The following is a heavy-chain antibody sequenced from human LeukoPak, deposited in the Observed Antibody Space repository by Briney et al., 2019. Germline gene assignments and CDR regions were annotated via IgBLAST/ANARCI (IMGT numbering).Heavy chain of an antibody. J-gene: IGHJ6*03. CDR1: GGSISSSSYY. CDR2: INHSGST. CDR3: ARQYGGSGSYAYYYYMDV. V-gene: IGHV4-39*01. D-gene: IGHD3-10*01. Sequence: KASETLSLTCTVSGGSISSSSYYWSWIRQPPGKGLEWIGEINHSGSTNYNPSLKSRVTISVDTSKNQFSLKLSSVTAADTAVYYCARQYGGSGSYAYYYYMDVWGKGTTVTISS.